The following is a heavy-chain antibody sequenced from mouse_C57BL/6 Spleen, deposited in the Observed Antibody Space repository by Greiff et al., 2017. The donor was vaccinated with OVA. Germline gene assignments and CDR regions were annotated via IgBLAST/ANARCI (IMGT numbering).Heavy chain of an antibody. CDR1: GFTFSDYG. D-gene: IGHD1-1*01. CDR3: AREDYGSSYQYNYAMDY. J-gene: IGHJ4*01. Sequence: EVMLVESGGGLVKPGGSLKLSCAASGFTFSDYGMHWVRQAPEKGLEWVAYISSGSSTIYYADTVKGRFTISRDNAKNTLFLQMTSLRSEDTVMYYCAREDYGSSYQYNYAMDYWGQGTSVTVSS. CDR2: ISSGSSTI. V-gene: IGHV5-17*01.